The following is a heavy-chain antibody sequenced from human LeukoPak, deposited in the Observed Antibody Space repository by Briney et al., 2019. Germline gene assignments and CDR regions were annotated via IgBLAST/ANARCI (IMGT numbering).Heavy chain of an antibody. D-gene: IGHD3-10*01. CDR2: IYTSGST. CDR1: GGSISSYY. V-gene: IGHV4-4*07. Sequence: SETLSLTCTVSGGSISSYYLSWIRQPAGKGLEWIWPIYTSGSTNYNPSLKSRVTMSVDTFKIQFSLKLGYVTAADKGVYYCARDRIIWFGEPFDPWGQGTLVTVSS. CDR3: ARDRIIWFGEPFDP. J-gene: IGHJ5*02.